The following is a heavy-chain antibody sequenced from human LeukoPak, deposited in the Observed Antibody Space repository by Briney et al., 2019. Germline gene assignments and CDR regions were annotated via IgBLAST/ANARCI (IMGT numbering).Heavy chain of an antibody. J-gene: IGHJ4*02. Sequence: GGSLRLSCAASGFTFDDYAMHWVRQAPGKGLEWVSLINWDGSSIYYAASLKGRFTSSRDNSKSSLYLQMNSLRVEDTALYYCAKGSGYSYFDYWGQGTLVTVSS. CDR3: AKGSGYSYFDY. CDR1: GFTFDDYA. V-gene: IGHV3-43D*03. CDR2: INWDGSSI. D-gene: IGHD5-18*01.